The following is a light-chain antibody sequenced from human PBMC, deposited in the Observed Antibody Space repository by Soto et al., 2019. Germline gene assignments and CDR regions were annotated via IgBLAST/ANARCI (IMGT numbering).Light chain of an antibody. CDR2: GAS. J-gene: IGKJ1*01. CDR1: QSFSSMY. CDR3: QQYGSSPRT. V-gene: IGKV3-20*01. Sequence: EIVLTQSPGTLSLSPGERATLSCRASQSFSSMYLAWYQQKPGQAPRLLIYGASSRATGIPDRFSGSGSGTDFTLTISRLEPEDFAVYYCQQYGSSPRTFGQGTKVDIK.